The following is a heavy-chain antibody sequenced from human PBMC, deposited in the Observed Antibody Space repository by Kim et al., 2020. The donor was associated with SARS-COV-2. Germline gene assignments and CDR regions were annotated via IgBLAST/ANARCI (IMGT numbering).Heavy chain of an antibody. V-gene: IGHV4-38-2*02. Sequence: SETLSLTCTVSGYSISSGYYWGWIRQPPGKGLEWIGNVYHGGSTYYNPSLKSRLSISVDTSRNQFSLKLDSLTAADTAVYYCARDRSSGPYGYWGQGTLV. D-gene: IGHD6-19*01. CDR1: GYSISSGYY. CDR2: VYHGGST. J-gene: IGHJ4*02. CDR3: ARDRSSGPYGY.